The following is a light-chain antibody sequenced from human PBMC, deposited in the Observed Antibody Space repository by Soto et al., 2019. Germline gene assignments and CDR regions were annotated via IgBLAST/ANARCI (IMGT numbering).Light chain of an antibody. Sequence: DIVMTQSPDSLAVSLGERATINCKSSQSVLYSSNNKNYLAWYQQKPGQPPKLLIYWASTRESGVPDRFSGRGSGTDFTRTISSLQAEDVAVYYCQQYYSTPVTFCGGTKVEIK. V-gene: IGKV4-1*01. CDR1: QSVLYSSNNKNY. CDR2: WAS. CDR3: QQYYSTPVT. J-gene: IGKJ4*01.